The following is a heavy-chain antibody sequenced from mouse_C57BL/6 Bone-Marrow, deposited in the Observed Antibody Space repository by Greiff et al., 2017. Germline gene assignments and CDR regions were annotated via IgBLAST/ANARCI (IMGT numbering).Heavy chain of an antibody. J-gene: IGHJ4*01. CDR3: ARGYGSGGLYAMDY. CDR2: ISYDGSN. Sequence: EVKLMESGPGLVKPSQSLSLTCSVTGYSITSGYYWNWIRQFPGNKLEWMGYISYDGSNNYNPSLKNRISITRDTSKNQFFLKLNSVTTEDTATYYCARGYGSGGLYAMDYWGQGTSVTVSS. CDR1: GYSITSGYY. V-gene: IGHV3-6*01. D-gene: IGHD1-1*01.